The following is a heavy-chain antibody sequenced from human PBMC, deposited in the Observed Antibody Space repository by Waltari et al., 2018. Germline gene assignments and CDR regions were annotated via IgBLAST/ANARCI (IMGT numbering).Heavy chain of an antibody. CDR3: AGVAVTATRVGWFDP. D-gene: IGHD2-15*01. CDR1: GYTFTTYY. Sequence: QVQLVQSGAEVKKPGASVKVSCKASGYTFTTYYMHWVRQAPGQGLEWRGVITTSGGRKTDAQKCQGRITMTRDTSTGTGYLELSSLRAEDTAVYYCAGVAVTATRVGWFDPWGLGTLVTVSS. V-gene: IGHV1-46*03. CDR2: ITTSGGRK. J-gene: IGHJ5*02.